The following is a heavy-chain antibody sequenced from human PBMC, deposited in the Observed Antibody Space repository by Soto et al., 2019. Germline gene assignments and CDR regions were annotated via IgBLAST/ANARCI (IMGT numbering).Heavy chain of an antibody. Sequence: GGSLRLSCGASGFIFSKYSMNWVRQAPGKGLEWLSYISSNSVTIYYADSVRGRFTIFRDNAKNSLYLQMNSLRDEDTAVYYCAREDILGTRSFDYWGQGALVTGSS. D-gene: IGHD1-26*01. CDR3: AREDILGTRSFDY. CDR1: GFIFSKYS. V-gene: IGHV3-48*02. CDR2: ISSNSVTI. J-gene: IGHJ4*02.